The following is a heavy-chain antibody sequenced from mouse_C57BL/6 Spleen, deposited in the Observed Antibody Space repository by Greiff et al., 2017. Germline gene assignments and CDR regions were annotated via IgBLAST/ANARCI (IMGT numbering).Heavy chain of an antibody. CDR1: GFTFSDYY. CDR2: ISNGGGST. V-gene: IGHV5-12*01. D-gene: IGHD1-1*01. J-gene: IGHJ4*01. Sequence: EVMLVESGGGLVQPGGSLKLSCAASGFTFSDYYMYWVRQTPEKRLEWVAYISNGGGSTYYPDTVKGRFTISRDNAKNTLYLQMSRLKSEDTAMYYCARSPYYYGSSYEGMDYWGQGTSVTVSS. CDR3: ARSPYYYGSSYEGMDY.